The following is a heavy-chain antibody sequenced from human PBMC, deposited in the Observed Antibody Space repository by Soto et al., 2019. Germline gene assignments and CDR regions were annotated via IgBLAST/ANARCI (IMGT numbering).Heavy chain of an antibody. CDR3: ASGDGGPAGGWGMDV. CDR2: IYPGDSDT. J-gene: IGHJ6*02. CDR1: GYSFTNYW. V-gene: IGHV5-51*01. D-gene: IGHD2-2*01. Sequence: GESLKISCRGSGYSFTNYWVGWVRQMPGKGLEWMGIIYPGDSDTRYSPSFQGQVTISADKSISTAYLQWSSLKASDTAMYYCASGDGGPAGGWGMDVWGQGTTVTVSS.